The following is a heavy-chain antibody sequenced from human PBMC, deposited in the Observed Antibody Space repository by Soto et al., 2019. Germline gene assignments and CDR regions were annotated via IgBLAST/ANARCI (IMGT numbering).Heavy chain of an antibody. J-gene: IGHJ1*01. CDR1: GYTFTSYG. CDR3: ARQYSSSWYEYFQH. D-gene: IGHD6-13*01. Sequence: ASVKVSCKASGYTFTSYGISWVRQALGQWLEWMGWISAYNGNTNYAQKLQDRVTMTTDTPTSTAYMERRSLRSDDTAVYYCARQYSSSWYEYFQHWGQGTLVTVSS. CDR2: ISAYNGNT. V-gene: IGHV1-18*01.